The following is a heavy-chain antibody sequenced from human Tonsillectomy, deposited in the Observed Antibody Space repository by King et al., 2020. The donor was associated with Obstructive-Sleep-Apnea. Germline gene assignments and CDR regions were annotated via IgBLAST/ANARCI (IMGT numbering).Heavy chain of an antibody. D-gene: IGHD5-18*01. CDR3: VRGGYTYDY. J-gene: IGHJ4*02. Sequence: VQLVESGGGLVQPGESLRLSCAVAGLTYSNHWMSWVRQAPGKGLEWVAKRKEDGSDKYYVDSVKGRFTISRDNAKNSLYLQMNSLRGEDTARYYCVRGGYTYDYWGQGTLVIVSS. V-gene: IGHV3-7*01. CDR2: RKEDGSDK. CDR1: GLTYSNHW.